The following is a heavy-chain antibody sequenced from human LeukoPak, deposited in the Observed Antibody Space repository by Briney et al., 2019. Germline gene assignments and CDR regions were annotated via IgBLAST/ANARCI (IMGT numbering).Heavy chain of an antibody. V-gene: IGHV1-2*02. D-gene: IGHD6-6*01. CDR1: GYTFTGYY. J-gene: IGHJ3*02. Sequence: ASVKVSCKASGYTFTGYYMHWVRQAPGQGLEWMGWINPNSGGTNYAQKFQGRVTMTRDTSISTAYMELSSLRSEDTAMYYCANLAQYSSSSGSDDAFDIWGQGTMVTVSS. CDR2: INPNSGGT. CDR3: ANLAQYSSSSGSDDAFDI.